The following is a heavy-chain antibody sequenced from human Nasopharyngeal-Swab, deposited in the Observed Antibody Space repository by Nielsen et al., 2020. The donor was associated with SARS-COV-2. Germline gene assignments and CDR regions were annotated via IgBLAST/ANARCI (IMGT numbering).Heavy chain of an antibody. V-gene: IGHV3-20*04. CDR3: ARELVDFWSGYYLFDY. CDR2: INWNGGST. Sequence: GGSLRLSCAASGFTFDDYGMSWVRQVPGKGLEWVSGINWNGGSTGYADSVKGRFTISRDNAKNSLYLQMNSLRAEDTAVYYCARELVDFWSGYYLFDYWGQGTLVTVSS. D-gene: IGHD3-3*01. CDR1: GFTFDDYG. J-gene: IGHJ4*02.